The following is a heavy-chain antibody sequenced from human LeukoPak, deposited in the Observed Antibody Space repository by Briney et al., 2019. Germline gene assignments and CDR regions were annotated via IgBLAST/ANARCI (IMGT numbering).Heavy chain of an antibody. CDR3: ARDFGRWFIDY. Sequence: GGSLRLSCAASGFTFSSYEMNWVRQAPGKGLEWVSYIRSTSNTIYYADSVKGRFTISRDNAKNSLYLQMNSLRAEDTAVYYCARDFGRWFIDYWGQGTLVTVSS. J-gene: IGHJ4*02. D-gene: IGHD4-23*01. CDR2: IRSTSNTI. CDR1: GFTFSSYE. V-gene: IGHV3-48*03.